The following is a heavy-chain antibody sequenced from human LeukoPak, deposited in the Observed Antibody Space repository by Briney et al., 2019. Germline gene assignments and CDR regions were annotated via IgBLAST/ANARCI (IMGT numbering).Heavy chain of an antibody. CDR1: GGSISSYY. D-gene: IGHD3-10*01. CDR3: AREPFTMVRGASYYYGMDV. Sequence: SETLSLTCTVSGGSISSYYWSWIRQPPGKGLEWIGYIYYSGSTYYNPSLKSRVTISVDTSKNQFSLKLSSVTAADTAVYYCAREPFTMVRGASYYYGMDVWGQGTTVTVSS. CDR2: IYYSGST. J-gene: IGHJ6*02. V-gene: IGHV4-59*12.